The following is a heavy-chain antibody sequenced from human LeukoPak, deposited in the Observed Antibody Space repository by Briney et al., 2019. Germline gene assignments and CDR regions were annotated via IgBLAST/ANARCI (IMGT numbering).Heavy chain of an antibody. CDR3: ARAVVGATAGIGY. J-gene: IGHJ4*02. V-gene: IGHV4-34*01. Sequence: SETLSLTCAVYGGSFSGYYWSWIRQPPGKGLEWIGEINHSGSTNYNPSLKSRVTISVDTSKNQFSLKLSSVTAADTAVYYCARAVVGATAGIGYWGQGTLVTVSS. D-gene: IGHD1-26*01. CDR2: INHSGST. CDR1: GGSFSGYY.